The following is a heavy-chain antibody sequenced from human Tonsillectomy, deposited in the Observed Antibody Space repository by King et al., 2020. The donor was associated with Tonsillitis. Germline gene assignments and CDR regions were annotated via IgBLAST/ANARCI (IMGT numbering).Heavy chain of an antibody. CDR2: IYYSGSP. D-gene: IGHD1-26*01. Sequence: QLQESGPGLVKPSATLSLTCTVSGGSISSDTYFWVWIRQPPGKGLEWIGSIYYSGSPNYNPSLKSRVTISVDTSKNQFSLKLISVTAADTAVYYCARQNSEIYSHNWFDPWGQGTLVTVSS. CDR3: ARQNSEIYSHNWFDP. V-gene: IGHV4-39*01. CDR1: GGSISSDTYF. J-gene: IGHJ5*02.